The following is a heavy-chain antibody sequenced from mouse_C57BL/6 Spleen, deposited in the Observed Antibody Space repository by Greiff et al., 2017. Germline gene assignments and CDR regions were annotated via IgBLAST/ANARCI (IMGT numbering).Heavy chain of an antibody. Sequence: VQLQQSGAELVRPGTSVKVSCKASGYAFTNYLIEWVKQRPGQGLEWIGVINPGSGGTNYNEKFKGKATLTADKSSSTAYMQLSSLTSEDSAVYFCARTGATVVVDYWGQGTTLTVSS. CDR1: GYAFTNYL. D-gene: IGHD1-1*01. J-gene: IGHJ2*01. V-gene: IGHV1-54*01. CDR2: INPGSGGT. CDR3: ARTGATVVVDY.